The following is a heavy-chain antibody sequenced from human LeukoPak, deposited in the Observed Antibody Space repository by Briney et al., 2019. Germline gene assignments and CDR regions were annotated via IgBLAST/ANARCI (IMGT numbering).Heavy chain of an antibody. CDR1: GGSISSGSYY. V-gene: IGHV4-61*02. D-gene: IGHD3-22*01. J-gene: IGHJ3*02. Sequence: SETLSLTCTVSGGSISSGSYYWSWIRQPAGKGMEWIGRIYTSGSTNYNPSLKSRVTISVDTSKNQFSLKLSSVTAADTAVYYCARRYYYDSSGYYYSAFDIWGQGTMVTVSS. CDR2: IYTSGST. CDR3: ARRYYYDSSGYYYSAFDI.